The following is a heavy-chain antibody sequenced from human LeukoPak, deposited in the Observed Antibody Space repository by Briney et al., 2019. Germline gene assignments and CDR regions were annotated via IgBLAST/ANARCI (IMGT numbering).Heavy chain of an antibody. D-gene: IGHD6-13*01. CDR3: ARDSGSNPGY. CDR2: IYHTGST. Sequence: PSGTLSLTCAVSGGSISSDDWWSWVRQPPGMGVEWVGKIYHTGSTNYNPSLQSRVTISVDKSKNQFSLILYSVTAADTAVYYCARDSGSNPGYWGQGTLVTGSS. V-gene: IGHV4-4*02. CDR1: GGSISSDDW. J-gene: IGHJ4*02.